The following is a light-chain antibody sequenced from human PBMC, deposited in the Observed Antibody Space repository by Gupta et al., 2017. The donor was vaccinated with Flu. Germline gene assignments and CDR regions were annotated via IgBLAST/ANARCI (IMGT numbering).Light chain of an antibody. J-gene: IGKJ1*01. CDR1: QSITTY. V-gene: IGKV1-39*01. CDR2: AAS. CDR3: QQSYINPKT. Sequence: GDRVTITCRASQSITTYLNWYHQKPGKAPKLLIFAASNLQSGVPSRFSGSGSGTDFSLTISNLQPEDFATYYCQQSYINPKTFGQGTRVEIK.